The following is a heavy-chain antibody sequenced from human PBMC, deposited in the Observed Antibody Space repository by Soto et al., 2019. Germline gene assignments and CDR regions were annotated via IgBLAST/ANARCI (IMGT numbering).Heavy chain of an antibody. J-gene: IGHJ3*02. CDR1: GFTFNIYA. CDR2: IGGSDRDT. D-gene: IGHD2-21*01. Sequence: GGSLRLSCAASGFTFNIYAMSWVRQAPGKGLERVSSIGGSDRDTFYADSVKGRFTISRDNSIDTVFLQMTSLRAEDTAIYYCAKDRQDHNSVWDPFDIWGQGTMVTVSS. CDR3: AKDRQDHNSVWDPFDI. V-gene: IGHV3-23*01.